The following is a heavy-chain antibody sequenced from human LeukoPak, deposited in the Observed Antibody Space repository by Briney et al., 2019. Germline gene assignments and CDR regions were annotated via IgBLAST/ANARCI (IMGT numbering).Heavy chain of an antibody. J-gene: IGHJ4*02. Sequence: PGGSLRLSCAASGFTFSNYGMHWVRQAPGKGLEWVAIISYDGSNKHYAASVMGRFTISRDNSKNTLYLQMNSLRAEDTAVYYCAKGQVVGATTSPFDYWGQGTLVTVPS. V-gene: IGHV3-30*18. CDR2: ISYDGSNK. CDR3: AKGQVVGATTSPFDY. D-gene: IGHD1-26*01. CDR1: GFTFSNYG.